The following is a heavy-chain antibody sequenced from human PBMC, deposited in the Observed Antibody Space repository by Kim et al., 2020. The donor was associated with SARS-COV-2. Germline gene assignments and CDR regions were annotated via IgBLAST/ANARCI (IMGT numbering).Heavy chain of an antibody. Sequence: TTYADSVKGRFTISRDNAKNTLYLQMNSLRPEDTAVYYCARGTGRHFWEWGQGTLVTVSS. V-gene: IGHV3-74*01. J-gene: IGHJ4*02. D-gene: IGHD3-3*02. CDR2: T. CDR3: ARGTGRHFWE.